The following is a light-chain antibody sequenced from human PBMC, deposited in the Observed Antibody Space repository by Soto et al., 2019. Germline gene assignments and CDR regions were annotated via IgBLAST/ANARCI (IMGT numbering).Light chain of an antibody. V-gene: IGKV1-5*02. CDR2: DAS. CDR1: QSLNSL. J-gene: IGKJ1*01. Sequence: DIQMTQSPSTLSASVGDRVTIICRASQSLNSLLAWYQQKPGRAPKLLIYDASSLESGVPSRFSGSGSGTEFTLTISSLQPDDFATYYCQQYNSWTFGQGTKVDIK. CDR3: QQYNSWT.